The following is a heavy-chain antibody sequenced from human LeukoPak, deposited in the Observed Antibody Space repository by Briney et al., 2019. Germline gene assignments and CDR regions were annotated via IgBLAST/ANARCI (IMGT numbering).Heavy chain of an antibody. CDR2: ISWNSGSI. CDR3: AKDKLDIVATITIGYFDY. Sequence: PGRSLGLSCAASGFTFDDYAMHWVRQAPGKGLEWVSGISWNSGSIGYADSVKGRFTISRDNAKNSLYLQTNSLRAEDTALYYCAKDKLDIVATITIGYFDYWGQGTLVTVSS. J-gene: IGHJ4*02. V-gene: IGHV3-9*01. D-gene: IGHD5-12*01. CDR1: GFTFDDYA.